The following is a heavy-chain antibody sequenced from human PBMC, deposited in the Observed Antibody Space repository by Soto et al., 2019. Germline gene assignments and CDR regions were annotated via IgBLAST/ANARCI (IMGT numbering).Heavy chain of an antibody. V-gene: IGHV1-46*01. J-gene: IGHJ4*02. CDR2: INPSGGST. CDR3: ARGLSLVGTGTQFDY. D-gene: IGHD1-7*01. Sequence: VASVKVSCKASGYTFTSYYMHWVRQAPGQGLEWMGIINPSGGSTSYAQKFQGRVTMTRDTSTSTVYMELSSLRSEDTAVYYCARGLSLVGTGTQFDYWGQGTLVTVSS. CDR1: GYTFTSYY.